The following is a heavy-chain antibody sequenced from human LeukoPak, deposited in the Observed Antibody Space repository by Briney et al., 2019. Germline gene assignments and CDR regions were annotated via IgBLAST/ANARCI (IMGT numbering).Heavy chain of an antibody. V-gene: IGHV3-30*04. D-gene: IGHD6-13*01. CDR2: ISYDGTNT. CDR3: ARDLGHRSSSWYHP. CDR1: GFNFRNYA. Sequence: GRSLRLSCAASGFNFRNYALDWVRQAPGKGLEWVAYISYDGTNTDYADSVKGRFTISRDNAKNSLYLQMNSLRAEDTAVYYCARDLGHRSSSWYHPWGQGTLVTVSS. J-gene: IGHJ5*02.